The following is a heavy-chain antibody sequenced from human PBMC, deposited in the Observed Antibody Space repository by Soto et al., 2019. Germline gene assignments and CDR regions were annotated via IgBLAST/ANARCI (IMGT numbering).Heavy chain of an antibody. V-gene: IGHV3-30-3*01. J-gene: IGHJ5*02. CDR2: ISYDGSNK. Sequence: PGGSLRLSCAASGFTFSSYAMHWVRQAPGKGLEWVAVISYDGSNKYYADSVKGRFTISRDNSKNTLYLQMNSLRAEDTAVYYCARSATIFGVVPNCFDPWGQGTLVTVSS. CDR1: GFTFSSYA. CDR3: ARSATIFGVVPNCFDP. D-gene: IGHD3-3*01.